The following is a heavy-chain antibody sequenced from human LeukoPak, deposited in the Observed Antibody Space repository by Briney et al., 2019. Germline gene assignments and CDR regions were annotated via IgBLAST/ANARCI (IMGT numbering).Heavy chain of an antibody. CDR1: GFTFSSYA. D-gene: IGHD3-22*01. CDR3: ATDPPVIVVGGNAFDI. V-gene: IGHV3-7*04. Sequence: GGSLRLSCAASGFTFSSYAMHWVRQAPGKGLEWVANIKQDGSEKYYVDSVKGRFTISRDNAKNSLYLQMNSLRAEDTAVYYCATDPPVIVVGGNAFDIWGQGTMVTVSS. J-gene: IGHJ3*02. CDR2: IKQDGSEK.